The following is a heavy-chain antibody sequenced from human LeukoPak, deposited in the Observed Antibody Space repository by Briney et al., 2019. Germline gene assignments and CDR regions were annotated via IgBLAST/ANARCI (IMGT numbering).Heavy chain of an antibody. V-gene: IGHV1-69*13. CDR3: ARDSRTYYYDSSGYCLDY. D-gene: IGHD3-22*01. J-gene: IGHJ4*02. CDR1: GGTFSSYA. Sequence: ASVKVSCKASGGTFSSYAISWVRQAPGQGLEWMGGIIPIFGTANYAQKFQGRVTITADESTSTAYMEPSSLRSEDTAVYYCARDSRTYYYDSSGYCLDYWGQGTLVTVSS. CDR2: IIPIFGTA.